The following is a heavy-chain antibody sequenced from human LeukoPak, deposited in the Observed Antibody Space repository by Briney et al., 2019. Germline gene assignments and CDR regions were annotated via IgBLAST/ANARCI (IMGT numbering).Heavy chain of an antibody. V-gene: IGHV4-39*01. CDR1: SGSISSSSFY. CDR2: VSSSGST. D-gene: IGHD6-6*01. Sequence: SETPSLTCTVSSGSISSSSFYWGWVRQPPGKGLQWIGSVSSSGSTYYNPSLNSRVTISVDTSKNQFSLKLSSVTAADTAVYYCARRRMSGSSRRDFDYWGQGTLVTVSS. J-gene: IGHJ4*02. CDR3: ARRRMSGSSRRDFDY.